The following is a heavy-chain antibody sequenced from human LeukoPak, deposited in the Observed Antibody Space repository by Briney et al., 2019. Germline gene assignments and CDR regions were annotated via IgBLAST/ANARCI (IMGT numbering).Heavy chain of an antibody. CDR3: AIFSGYDFYYYYGMDV. Sequence: SETLSLTCTVSGGSISSSSYYWGWIRQPPGKGLEWIGSIYYSGSTYYNPSLKSRVTISVDTSKNQFSLKLSSVTAADTAVYYCAIFSGYDFYYYYGMDVWGQGTTVTVSS. V-gene: IGHV4-39*07. J-gene: IGHJ6*02. CDR1: GGSISSSSYY. D-gene: IGHD5-12*01. CDR2: IYYSGST.